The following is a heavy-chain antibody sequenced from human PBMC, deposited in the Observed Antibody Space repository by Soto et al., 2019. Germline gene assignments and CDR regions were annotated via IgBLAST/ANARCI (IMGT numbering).Heavy chain of an antibody. J-gene: IGHJ4*02. D-gene: IGHD2-8*01. CDR1: GFTISSLW. CDR2: IKQDGSEK. V-gene: IGHV3-7*05. Sequence: SLRVPCGVSGFTISSLWMSWVIQAPGKGLEWVANIKQDGSEKYYVDSVKGRFTISRDNAKNSLYLQMNSLRAEDTAVYYCARSDIVLMVYARDYFDYWGQGTLVTVSS. CDR3: ARSDIVLMVYARDYFDY.